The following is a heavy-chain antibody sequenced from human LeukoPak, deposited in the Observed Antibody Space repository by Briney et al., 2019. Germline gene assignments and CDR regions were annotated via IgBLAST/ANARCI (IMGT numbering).Heavy chain of an antibody. CDR1: GGYINSHY. V-gene: IGHV4-59*11. J-gene: IGHJ4*02. CDR3: ARVDLGGSGYFFDL. D-gene: IGHD3-22*01. CDR2: ISYTGSA. Sequence: SETLSLTCTVSGGYINSHYWGWIRQPPGKVLEYIGYISYTGSAIYSPSLESRVTISIDTSKKQFSLNLRSVNTADTAVYYCARVDLGGSGYFFDLWGQGALVTVSS.